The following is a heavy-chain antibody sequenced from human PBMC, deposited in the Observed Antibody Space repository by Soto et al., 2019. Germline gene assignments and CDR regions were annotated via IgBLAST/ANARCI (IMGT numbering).Heavy chain of an antibody. Sequence: GWSLRLSGVGCGSTFGSRAMSWVRQAQGEGLEWVSTITDSGGDAKYADSVRGRFTISRDNSKNTLYLQMSSLRAEDSAVYYCARGSTDSYPGSRIFDFWGRGTLVTVSS. CDR2: ITDSGGDA. CDR1: GSTFGSRA. D-gene: IGHD3-10*01. J-gene: IGHJ4*02. V-gene: IGHV3-23*01. CDR3: ARGSTDSYPGSRIFDF.